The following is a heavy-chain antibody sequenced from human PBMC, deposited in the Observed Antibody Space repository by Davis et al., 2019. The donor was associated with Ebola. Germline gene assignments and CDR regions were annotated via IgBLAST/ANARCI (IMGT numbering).Heavy chain of an antibody. CDR3: ARGTAKSIVATITHYYYGMDV. Sequence: SVKVSCKASAGTFSSYAISWVRQAPGHGLEWMGGTLPIFGTANYAQKFQGRVTITADESTSTAYMELSSLRSEDTAVYYCARGTAKSIVATITHYYYGMDVWGQGTTVTVSS. CDR1: AGTFSSYA. CDR2: TLPIFGTA. V-gene: IGHV1-69*13. J-gene: IGHJ6*02. D-gene: IGHD5-12*01.